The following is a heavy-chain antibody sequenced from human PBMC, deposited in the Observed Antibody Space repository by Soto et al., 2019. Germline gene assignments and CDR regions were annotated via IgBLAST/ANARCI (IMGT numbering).Heavy chain of an antibody. V-gene: IGHV4-4*07. J-gene: IGHJ4*02. Sequence: ETLSLTCSVSVVSISGFYWSWIRQPAGKGLEWIGRIYSSGGTNYSPSLKSRVTMSVDTSKNQFSLRLNSVTAADTAVYYCARVTPRGGAVAGPYDYWGQGTLVTVSS. CDR1: VVSISGFY. D-gene: IGHD6-19*01. CDR3: ARVTPRGGAVAGPYDY. CDR2: IYSSGGT.